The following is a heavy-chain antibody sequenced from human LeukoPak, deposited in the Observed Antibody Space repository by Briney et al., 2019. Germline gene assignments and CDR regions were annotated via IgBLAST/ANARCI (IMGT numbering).Heavy chain of an antibody. J-gene: IGHJ4*02. CDR3: AKDIYRGLDMATRPDY. CDR2: ISGDAGST. V-gene: IGHV3-43*02. D-gene: IGHD5-24*01. CDR1: GFTFDDYA. Sequence: GGSLRLSCAASGFTFDDYAMHWVRQAPGKGLEWVSLISGDAGSTYYADSVKGRFTISRDDSKNSLYLQMNSLRAEDTAFYYCAKDIYRGLDMATRPDYWGQGTLVTVSS.